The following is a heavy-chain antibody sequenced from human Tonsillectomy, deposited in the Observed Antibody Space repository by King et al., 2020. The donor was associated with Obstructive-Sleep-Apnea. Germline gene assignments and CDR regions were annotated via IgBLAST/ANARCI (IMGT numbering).Heavy chain of an antibody. Sequence: VQLVESGGGLVQPGGSLKLSCAASGFTFSGSVIHWVRQASGKGLEWVGRIRSKANNYATAYAASVKGRFTISRDDSKNTAYLQMNSLKTEATAGYYCTRQLYDILTGRNYFYYGMDVWGQGTTVTVSS. J-gene: IGHJ6*02. CDR2: IRSKANNYAT. CDR3: TRQLYDILTGRNYFYYGMDV. CDR1: GFTFSGSV. V-gene: IGHV3-73*01. D-gene: IGHD3-9*01.